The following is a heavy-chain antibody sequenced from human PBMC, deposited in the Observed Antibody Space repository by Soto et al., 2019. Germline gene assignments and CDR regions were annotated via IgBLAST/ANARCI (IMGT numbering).Heavy chain of an antibody. V-gene: IGHV1-8*01. CDR2: MNPNSGNT. CDR3: ASGDSSGYYYDY. Sequence: ASVKVSCKASGYTFTSYDINWVRQATGQGLEWMGWMNPNSGNTGYAQKFQGRVTMTRNTSISTAYMELSSLRSEDTAVYYCASGDSSGYYYDYWGQRTLVTVSS. J-gene: IGHJ4*02. D-gene: IGHD3-22*01. CDR1: GYTFTSYD.